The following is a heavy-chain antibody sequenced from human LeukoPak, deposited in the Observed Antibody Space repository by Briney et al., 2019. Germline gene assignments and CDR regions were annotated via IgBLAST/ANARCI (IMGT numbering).Heavy chain of an antibody. CDR3: ARVRRNSGNKYFDP. CDR2: IYISGGT. Sequence: SETLSLTCTVSGGSISSGIYYWRWIRQPAGMGLEWIGRIYISGGTDYNPSLKSRLTISIDTSKNQFYLRLSSVTAADTAVYYCARVRRNSGNKYFDPWGQGTRVTVSS. CDR1: GGSISSGIYY. J-gene: IGHJ5*02. D-gene: IGHD5-12*01. V-gene: IGHV4-61*02.